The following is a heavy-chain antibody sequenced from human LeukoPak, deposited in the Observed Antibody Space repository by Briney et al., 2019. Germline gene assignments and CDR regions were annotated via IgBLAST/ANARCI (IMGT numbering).Heavy chain of an antibody. Sequence: SETLSLTCTVSGGSISSSYYWGWIRQPPGKGLEWIGSIYYSGSTYYNPSLKSRVTISVDTSKNQFSLRLGSVTAADTAVYYCARRGIAVAGDAFDIWGQGTMVTVSS. D-gene: IGHD6-19*01. CDR3: ARRGIAVAGDAFDI. V-gene: IGHV4-39*07. J-gene: IGHJ3*02. CDR2: IYYSGST. CDR1: GGSISSSYY.